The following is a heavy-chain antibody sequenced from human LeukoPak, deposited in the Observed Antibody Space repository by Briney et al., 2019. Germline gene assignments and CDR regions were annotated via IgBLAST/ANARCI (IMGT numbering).Heavy chain of an antibody. V-gene: IGHV1-69*05. CDR3: TAAAGTPLDY. D-gene: IGHD6-13*01. Sequence: SSVTVSCKASLGTFSRYAISWVRQAPGQGLEWMGGIIPIFGTANYAQKFQGRVTITTDESTSTASMELSSLRSEDTAVYYCTAAAGTPLDYWGQGTLVTVSS. J-gene: IGHJ4*02. CDR1: LGTFSRYA. CDR2: IIPIFGTA.